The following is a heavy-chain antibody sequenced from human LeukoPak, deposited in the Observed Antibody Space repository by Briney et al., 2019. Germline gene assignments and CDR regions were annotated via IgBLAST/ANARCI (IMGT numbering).Heavy chain of an antibody. CDR2: ISYDGSNK. CDR1: GFTFSSYA. CDR3: ARDPGTVTYYFDS. J-gene: IGHJ4*02. Sequence: GGSLRLSCAASGFTFSSYAMHWVRQAPGKGLEWVAVISYDGSNKYYADSVKGRFTISRDDSKNTLYLQMNSLRVEDTAVYYCARDPGTVTYYFDSWGQGSLVTVSS. V-gene: IGHV3-30-3*01. D-gene: IGHD4-17*01.